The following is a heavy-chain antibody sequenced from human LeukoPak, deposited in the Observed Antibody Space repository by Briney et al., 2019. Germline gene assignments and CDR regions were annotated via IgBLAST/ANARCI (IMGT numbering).Heavy chain of an antibody. V-gene: IGHV4-59*08. CDR1: GGSISSYY. D-gene: IGHD3-22*01. J-gene: IGHJ3*02. Sequence: SETLSLTCTVSGGSISSYYWSWIRQPPGKGLEWIGYIYYSGSTNYNPSLKSRVTISVDTSKNQFSLKLSSVTAADTAVYYCAGDSSPVVSPGAFDIWGQGTMVTVSS. CDR3: AGDSSPVVSPGAFDI. CDR2: IYYSGST.